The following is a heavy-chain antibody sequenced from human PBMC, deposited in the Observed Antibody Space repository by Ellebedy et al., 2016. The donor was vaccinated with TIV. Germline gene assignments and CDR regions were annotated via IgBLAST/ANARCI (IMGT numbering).Heavy chain of an antibody. CDR3: ARGGRQESQEGPTTSYFDF. Sequence: GGSLRLSXKGSGYSFTSYWIGWVRQMPGKGLEWMGIIYPGDSDTRYSPSFQGQVTISADKSISTAYLQWSSLKASDTAMYYCARGGRQESQEGPTTSYFDFWGQGILVTVSS. CDR2: IYPGDSDT. D-gene: IGHD1-26*01. CDR1: GYSFTSYW. V-gene: IGHV5-51*01. J-gene: IGHJ4*02.